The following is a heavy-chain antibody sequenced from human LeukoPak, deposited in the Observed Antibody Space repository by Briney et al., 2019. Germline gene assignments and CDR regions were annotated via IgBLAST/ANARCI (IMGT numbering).Heavy chain of an antibody. J-gene: IGHJ6*04. CDR2: IEQDGSEK. CDR3: ARDRGFAQADV. D-gene: IGHD3-10*01. CDR1: GFSFSGYW. Sequence: GGSLTLSCAASGFSFSGYWMSWLRQAPGKGLEWVANIEQDGSEKYYVDSVKGRFTISRDNAKNSLYLQMNSLRAEDTAVYYCARDRGFAQADVWGKGTTVTVSS. V-gene: IGHV3-7*01.